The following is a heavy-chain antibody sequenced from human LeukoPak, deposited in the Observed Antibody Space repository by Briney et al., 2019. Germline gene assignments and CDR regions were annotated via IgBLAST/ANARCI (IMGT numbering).Heavy chain of an antibody. CDR3: ARCRSLSSSSWYTVGYYGMDV. J-gene: IGHJ6*02. V-gene: IGHV1-18*01. CDR2: ISAYNGNT. Sequence: ASVKVSFKASGYTFTSYGISWVRQAPGQGLEWMGWISAYNGNTNYAQKLQGRVTMTTDTSTSTAYMELRSLRSDDTAVYYCARCRSLSSSSWYTVGYYGMDVWGQGTTVTVSS. D-gene: IGHD6-13*01. CDR1: GYTFTSYG.